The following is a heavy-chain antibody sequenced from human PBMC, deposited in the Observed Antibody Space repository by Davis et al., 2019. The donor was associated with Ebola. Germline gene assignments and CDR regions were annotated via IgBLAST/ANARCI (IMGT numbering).Heavy chain of an antibody. J-gene: IGHJ4*02. Sequence: ASVKVSCKASGYTFTSYDINWVRQATGQGLEWMGWMNPNSGNTGYAQKFQGRVTMTRNTSISTAYMELSSLRSEDTAVYYCAREGYYDSSGYSFEVIDYWGQGTLVTVSS. CDR1: GYTFTSYD. CDR2: MNPNSGNT. D-gene: IGHD3-22*01. CDR3: AREGYYDSSGYSFEVIDY. V-gene: IGHV1-8*01.